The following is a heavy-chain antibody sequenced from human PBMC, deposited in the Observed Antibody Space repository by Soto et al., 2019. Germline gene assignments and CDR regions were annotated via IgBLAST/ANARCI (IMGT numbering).Heavy chain of an antibody. Sequence: QVQLVQSGPEVKKPGASVKVSCKASGYTFTDFGLIWVRQAPGQGPEWMGWISAYHGSTNYAQKFQDRVTMTRDTSTNTVYMELRSLRSDDTAMYYCAREMPGYCSNSACLPGYWGQGTQVTVSS. D-gene: IGHD2-2*03. J-gene: IGHJ4*02. V-gene: IGHV1-18*01. CDR3: AREMPGYCSNSACLPGY. CDR1: GYTFTDFG. CDR2: ISAYHGST.